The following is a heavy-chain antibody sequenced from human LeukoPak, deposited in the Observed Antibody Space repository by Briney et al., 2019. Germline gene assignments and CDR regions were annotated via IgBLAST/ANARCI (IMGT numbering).Heavy chain of an antibody. CDR1: GYTFTGYY. D-gene: IGHD2-15*01. CDR3: AREGMYCSGGSCYSNWFDP. CDR2: INPNSGGT. V-gene: IGHV1-2*02. J-gene: IGHJ5*02. Sequence: GASVKVSCKASGYTFTGYYMHWVRQAPGQGLEWMGWINPNSGGTNYAQKFQGRVTMTRDTSISTAYMELSRLRSDDTAVYYCAREGMYCSGGSCYSNWFDPWGQGTLVTVSS.